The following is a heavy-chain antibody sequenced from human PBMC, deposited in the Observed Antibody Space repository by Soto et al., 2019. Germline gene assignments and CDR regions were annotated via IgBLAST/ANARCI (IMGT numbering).Heavy chain of an antibody. V-gene: IGHV3-33*01. CDR2: IWYDGSNK. CDR1: GFTFSSYG. D-gene: IGHD6-13*01. Sequence: PGGSLRLSCAASGFTFSSYGMHWVRQAPGKGLEWVAVIWYDGSNKYYADSVKGRFTISRDNSKNTLYLQMNSLRAEDTAVYYCARDGWAAAGAFDIWGQGTMVTVSS. J-gene: IGHJ3*02. CDR3: ARDGWAAAGAFDI.